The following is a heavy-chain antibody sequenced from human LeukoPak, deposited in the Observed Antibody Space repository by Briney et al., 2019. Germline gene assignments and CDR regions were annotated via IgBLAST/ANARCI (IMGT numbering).Heavy chain of an antibody. CDR2: IIGRGGST. Sequence: GGSLRLSCAASGFTFSSYGMSWVRQAPGKGLEWVSAIIGRGGSTYYADSVKGRFTVSRENAKNSLYLQMNSLRAGDTAVYYCARGKRYSSSWFYNRFDPWGQGTLVTVSS. CDR3: ARGKRYSSSWFYNRFDP. D-gene: IGHD6-13*01. CDR1: GFTFSSYG. J-gene: IGHJ5*02. V-gene: IGHV3-23*01.